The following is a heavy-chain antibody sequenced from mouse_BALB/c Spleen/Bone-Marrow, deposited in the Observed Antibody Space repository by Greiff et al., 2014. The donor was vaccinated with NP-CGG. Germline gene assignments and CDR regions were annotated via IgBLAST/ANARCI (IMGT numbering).Heavy chain of an antibody. D-gene: IGHD1-1*01. CDR1: GSNIKDTY. CDR2: IDPANGNT. CDR3: ASYYYGSSSFAY. V-gene: IGHV14-3*02. J-gene: IGHJ3*01. Sequence: VQLKESGAELVKPGASVKLSCTASGSNIKDTYMHWVKRRPEQGLEWIGRIDPANGNTKYDPKFQGKATITADTSSNTAYLQLSSLTSEDTAVYYCASYYYGSSSFAYWGQGTLVTVSA.